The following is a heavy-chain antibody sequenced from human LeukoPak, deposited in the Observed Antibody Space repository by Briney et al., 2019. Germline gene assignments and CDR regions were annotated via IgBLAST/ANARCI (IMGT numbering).Heavy chain of an antibody. CDR1: GGSVTSGNYY. Sequence: SETLSLTCTDSGGSVTSGNYYWSWIRQPPGKGLEWIGYIYYSGSTNYNPSLKSRVTMSLDTSKNQFSLKLSSVTAADTALYYCARENRATAGLDAFAIWGQGTMVIVSS. D-gene: IGHD6-13*01. CDR3: ARENRATAGLDAFAI. V-gene: IGHV4-61*01. CDR2: IYYSGST. J-gene: IGHJ3*02.